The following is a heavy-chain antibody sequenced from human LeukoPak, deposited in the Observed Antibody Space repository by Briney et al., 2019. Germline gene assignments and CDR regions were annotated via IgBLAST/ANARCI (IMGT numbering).Heavy chain of an antibody. CDR1: GGSISSYY. CDR3: ARVSLEGYYDSSGYSHFDY. D-gene: IGHD3-22*01. Sequence: SETLSLTCTVSGGSISSYYWSWIRQPAGKGLEWIGRIYTSGSTNYNPSLKSRVTMSVDTSKNQFSLKLSSVTAADTAVYYCARVSLEGYYDSSGYSHFDYWGQGTLVTVSS. CDR2: IYTSGST. V-gene: IGHV4-4*07. J-gene: IGHJ4*02.